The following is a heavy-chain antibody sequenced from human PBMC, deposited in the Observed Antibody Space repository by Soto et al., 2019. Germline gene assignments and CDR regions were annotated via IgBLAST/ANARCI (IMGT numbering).Heavy chain of an antibody. Sequence: GDSLKISCQGSGYRFTNFWISWVRQMPGKGLEWMGRIDPSDSYTNYSPSFQGHVTISADKSISTAYLQWSSLKASDTAMYYCARRPRSSGTDAFDIWGQGTMVTVSS. D-gene: IGHD3-22*01. CDR2: IDPSDSYT. J-gene: IGHJ3*02. CDR3: ARRPRSSGTDAFDI. CDR1: GYRFTNFW. V-gene: IGHV5-10-1*01.